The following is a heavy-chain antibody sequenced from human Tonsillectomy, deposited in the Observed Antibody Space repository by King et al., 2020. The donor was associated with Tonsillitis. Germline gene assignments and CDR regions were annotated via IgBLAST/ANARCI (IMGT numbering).Heavy chain of an antibody. J-gene: IGHJ4*02. CDR3: IAGVW. CDR2: SKSKIDGGTT. Sequence: VQLVEFGGGLVKPGGSLRLSCAASGFTFNNAWMAWVRQAPGKGLEWVGLSKSKIDGGTTDYPAPVTGRFTISRDESKRTLHLQMNSLKTDDTAVYYCIAGVWWGQGTLVTVSS. V-gene: IGHV3-15*01. CDR1: GFTFNNAW. D-gene: IGHD2-21*01.